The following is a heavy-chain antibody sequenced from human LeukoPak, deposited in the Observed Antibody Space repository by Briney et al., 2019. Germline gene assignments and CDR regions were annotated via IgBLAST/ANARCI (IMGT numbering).Heavy chain of an antibody. D-gene: IGHD3-22*01. CDR3: ETYYYDSSGYQVDAFDI. CDR2: ISYDGSNK. V-gene: IGHV3-30*04. CDR1: GFTFSSYA. J-gene: IGHJ3*02. Sequence: QSGGSLRLSCAASGFTFSSYAMHWVRQAPGKGLEWVAVISYDGSNKYYADSVKGRFTISRDNSKNTLYLQMNSLRAEDTAVYYCETYYYDSSGYQVDAFDIWGQGTMVTVSS.